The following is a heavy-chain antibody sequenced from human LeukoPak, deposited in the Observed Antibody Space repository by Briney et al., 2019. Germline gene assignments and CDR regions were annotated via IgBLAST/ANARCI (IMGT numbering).Heavy chain of an antibody. D-gene: IGHD3-10*01. V-gene: IGHV4-31*03. CDR3: ARGWYYGSGPKGDAFDI. CDR2: IYYSGST. CDR1: GGSISSDGYY. Sequence: PSETLSLTCTVSGGSISSDGYYWSWIRQHPGKGLEWIGYIYYSGSTYYNPSLKSRVAISVDTSKNQFSLKLSSVTGADTAVYYCARGWYYGSGPKGDAFDIWGQGTMVTVSS. J-gene: IGHJ3*02.